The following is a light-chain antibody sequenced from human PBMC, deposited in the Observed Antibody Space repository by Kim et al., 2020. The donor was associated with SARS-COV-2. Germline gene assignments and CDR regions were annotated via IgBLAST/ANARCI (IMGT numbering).Light chain of an antibody. Sequence: ELTQPPSASGTPGQRVTIFCFGSTSSIGRNTVNWYQHLPGTAPKLLIYRNDQRPSGVPDRFSGSKSGTSASLAISGLQSEDEADYYCAAWDDSLNGLCVFGTGTKVTVL. V-gene: IGLV1-44*01. CDR3: AAWDDSLNGLCV. J-gene: IGLJ1*01. CDR2: RND. CDR1: TSSIGRNT.